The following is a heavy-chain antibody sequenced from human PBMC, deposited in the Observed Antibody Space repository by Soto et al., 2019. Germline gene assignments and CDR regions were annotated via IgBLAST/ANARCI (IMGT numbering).Heavy chain of an antibody. V-gene: IGHV3-30*03. D-gene: IGHD6-13*01. CDR1: GFTFSSYG. J-gene: IGHJ4*02. Sequence: QVQLVESGGDVVQPGRSLRLSCAASGFTFSSYGMHWVRQAPGKGLEWVALISYDGSDKYYADSVKGRFNISRDNSKNTLYLQMNSLRVEDTAVYYCGAGQYFSDYWGQGTLVTVSS. CDR2: ISYDGSDK. CDR3: GAGQYFSDY.